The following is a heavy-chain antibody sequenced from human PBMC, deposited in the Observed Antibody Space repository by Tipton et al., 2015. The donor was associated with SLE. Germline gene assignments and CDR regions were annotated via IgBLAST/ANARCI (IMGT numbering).Heavy chain of an antibody. CDR1: GFTVSSNY. J-gene: IGHJ6*02. CDR2: IYSGGST. Sequence: SLRLSCAASGFTVSSNYMSWVRQAPGKGMEWVSVIYSGGSTYYADSVTGRFTISRDNSKNTLYLQMNSLRAEDTAVYYCARGSYYYGMDVWDQGTTVTVSS. CDR3: ARGSYYYGMDV. V-gene: IGHV3-53*01.